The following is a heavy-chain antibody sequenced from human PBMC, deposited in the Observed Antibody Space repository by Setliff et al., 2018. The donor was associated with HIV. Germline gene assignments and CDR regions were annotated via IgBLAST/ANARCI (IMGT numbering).Heavy chain of an antibody. Sequence: PSETLSLTCAVSGVSISSQYWSWIRQPPGKGLEWIGFIYYNVNNNYNPSLKSRLTISLDTSKNQFSLKLSSVTAADTAVYYCASRAVAAFDYWGRGTLVTVSS. J-gene: IGHJ4*02. CDR1: GVSISSQY. V-gene: IGHV4-59*11. CDR2: IYYNVNN. D-gene: IGHD6-19*01. CDR3: ASRAVAAFDY.